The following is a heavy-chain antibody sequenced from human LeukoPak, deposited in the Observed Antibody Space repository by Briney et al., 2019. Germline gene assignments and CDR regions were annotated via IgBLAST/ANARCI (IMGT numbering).Heavy chain of an antibody. V-gene: IGHV4-4*07. CDR2: IYTSGST. CDR1: GGSISSYY. CDR3: ARGVDYYGSESYLY. D-gene: IGHD3-10*01. J-gene: IGHJ4*02. Sequence: PSETLSLSCTVSGGSISSYYWSWIRQPAGKGLEWIGRIYTSGSTNYNPSLKSRVTMSVDTSKNQFSLKLSSVTAADTAVYYCARGVDYYGSESYLYWGQGTLVTVSS.